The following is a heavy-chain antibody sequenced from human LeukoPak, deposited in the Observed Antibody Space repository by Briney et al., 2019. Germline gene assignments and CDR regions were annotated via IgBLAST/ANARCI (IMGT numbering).Heavy chain of an antibody. CDR2: IYGGGSK. J-gene: IGHJ4*02. Sequence: GGSLRLSCAASGFTVSSNYMSWVRQAPGKGLEWVSVIYGGGSKYYADSVKGRFTISRDSSKNTLYLQMNSLRAEDTAVYYCARCYSYGRVDYWGQGTLVTVSS. D-gene: IGHD2-21*01. CDR3: ARCYSYGRVDY. CDR1: GFTVSSNY. V-gene: IGHV3-66*01.